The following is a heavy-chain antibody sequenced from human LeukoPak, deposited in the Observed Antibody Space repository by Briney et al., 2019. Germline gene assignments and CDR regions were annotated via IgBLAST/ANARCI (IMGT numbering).Heavy chain of an antibody. V-gene: IGHV3-21*01. Sequence: GGSLRLSCAASGFTFSSYSMNWVRQAPGKGLEWVSSISSSSSYIYYADSVKGRFTISRDNAKNSLYLQMNSLRAEDTAVYYCARAPAAHRLDYYYYYMDVWGKGTTATVSS. D-gene: IGHD2-2*01. CDR2: ISSSSSYI. CDR3: ARAPAAHRLDYYYYYMDV. J-gene: IGHJ6*03. CDR1: GFTFSSYS.